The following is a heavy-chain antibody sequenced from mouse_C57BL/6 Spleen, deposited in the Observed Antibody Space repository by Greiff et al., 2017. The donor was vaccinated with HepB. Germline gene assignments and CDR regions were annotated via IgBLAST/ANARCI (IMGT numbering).Heavy chain of an antibody. V-gene: IGHV14-4*01. D-gene: IGHD2-1*01. CDR3: TPTQLGNYVAWFAY. J-gene: IGHJ3*01. Sequence: EVQLQQSGAELVRPGASVKLSCTASGFNIKDDYMHWVKQRPEQGLEWIGWIDPENGDTEYASKFQGKATITADTSSNTAYLQLSSLTSEDTAVYYCTPTQLGNYVAWFAYWGQGTLVTVSA. CDR2: IDPENGDT. CDR1: GFNIKDDY.